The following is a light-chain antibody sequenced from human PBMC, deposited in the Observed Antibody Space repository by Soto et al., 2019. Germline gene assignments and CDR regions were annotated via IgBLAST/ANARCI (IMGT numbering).Light chain of an antibody. CDR1: QGLVYSDGNTY. CDR2: KVS. V-gene: IGKV2-30*01. J-gene: IGKJ2*01. Sequence: DVVMTQSPLSLSVTLGQPASISCRSSQGLVYSDGNTYLNWFQQRPGQSPRRLIYKVSNRDSGVPDRLSGSWSDPDFTLKIRWVEAEDVGVYYCMLAGHWPYTFGQGTKVEIK. CDR3: MLAGHWPYT.